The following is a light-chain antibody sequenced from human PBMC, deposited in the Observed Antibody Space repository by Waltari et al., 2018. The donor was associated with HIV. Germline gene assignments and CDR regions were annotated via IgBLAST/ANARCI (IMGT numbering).Light chain of an antibody. J-gene: IGKJ1*01. CDR2: GAS. Sequence: EMVVTQSPAPVSVSLGERATLSCRASHSVGINLAWYQQKPGQAPRLLIYGASTRVTDIPGRFSGSGSGTDFTLTISSLQSEDSAVYYCQQYSNRPPWTFGQGTKVEI. V-gene: IGKV3-15*01. CDR1: HSVGIN. CDR3: QQYSNRPPWT.